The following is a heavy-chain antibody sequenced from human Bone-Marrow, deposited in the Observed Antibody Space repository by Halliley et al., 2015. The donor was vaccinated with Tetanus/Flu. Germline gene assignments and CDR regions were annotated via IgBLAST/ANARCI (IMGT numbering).Heavy chain of an antibody. J-gene: IGHJ4*02. CDR1: GGSFSGYY. CDR2: INHRGST. V-gene: IGHV4-34*01. Sequence: TLSLTCAVYGGSFSGYYWSWIRQPPGKGLEWIGEINHRGSTNYNPSLKSRVTISVDTSKNQFSLKLSSVTAADTAVYYCARDLAYCGGDCSGSFDYWGQGTLVTVSS. D-gene: IGHD2-21*02. CDR3: ARDLAYCGGDCSGSFDY.